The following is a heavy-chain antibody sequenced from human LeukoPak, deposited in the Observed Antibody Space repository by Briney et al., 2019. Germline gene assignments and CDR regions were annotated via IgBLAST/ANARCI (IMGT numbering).Heavy chain of an antibody. CDR3: ARRTGDWGAFDI. J-gene: IGHJ4*02. CDR1: GFTFSSYS. V-gene: IGHV3-21*01. Sequence: GGSLRLSCAASGFTFSSYSMNWVRQAPGKGLEWVSSISSSSSYIYYADSVKGRFTISRDNAKNSLYLQMNSLRAEDTAVYYCARRTGDWGAFDIWGQGTLVTVSS. CDR2: ISSSSSYI. D-gene: IGHD7-27*01.